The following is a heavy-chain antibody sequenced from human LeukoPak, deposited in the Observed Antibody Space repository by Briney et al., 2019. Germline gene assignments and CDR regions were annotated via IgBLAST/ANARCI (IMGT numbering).Heavy chain of an antibody. Sequence: SETLSLTCAVYGGSFSGYYWSWIRQPPGKGLEWIGEINHSGSTNYNPSLKSRVTISVDTSKNQFSLKLSPVTAPDTAVYYCARRPGYSSGWSFGGSHKWFDPWSQGTMVTVSS. D-gene: IGHD6-19*01. CDR3: ARRPGYSSGWSFGGSHKWFDP. CDR1: GGSFSGYY. J-gene: IGHJ5*02. V-gene: IGHV4-34*01. CDR2: INHSGST.